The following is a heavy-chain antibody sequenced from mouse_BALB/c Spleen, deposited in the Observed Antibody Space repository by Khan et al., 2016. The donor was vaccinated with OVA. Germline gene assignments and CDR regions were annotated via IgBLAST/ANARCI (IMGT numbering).Heavy chain of an antibody. CDR1: GFNIKDTY. D-gene: IGHD2-1*01. CDR2: IDPPNDDS. V-gene: IGHV14-3*02. Sequence: VQLKQSGAELVKPGASVKLSCSASGFNIKDTYIHWMKQRPEQGLEWIGRIDPPNDDSKYGPKFQAKATLTADTSSNTAYLQLSRLTSEDTAGYYCANLYGNLFAFWGQGTLVSVSA. CDR3: ANLYGNLFAF. J-gene: IGHJ3*01.